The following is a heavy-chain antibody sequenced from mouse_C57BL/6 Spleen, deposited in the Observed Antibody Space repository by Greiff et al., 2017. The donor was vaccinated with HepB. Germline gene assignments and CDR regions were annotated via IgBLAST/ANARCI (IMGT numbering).Heavy chain of an antibody. CDR1: GYTFTSYG. CDR2: IYPRSGNT. V-gene: IGHV1-81*01. CDR3: ARAYYDYDGY. Sequence: VQVVESGAELARPGASVKLSCKASGYTFTSYGISWVKQRTGQGLEWIGEIYPRSGNTYYNEKFKGKATLTADKSSSTAYMELRSLTSEDSAVYFCARAYYDYDGYWGQGTTLTVSS. J-gene: IGHJ2*01. D-gene: IGHD2-4*01.